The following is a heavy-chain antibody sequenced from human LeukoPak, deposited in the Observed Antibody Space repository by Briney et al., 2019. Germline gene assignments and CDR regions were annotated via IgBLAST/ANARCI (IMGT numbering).Heavy chain of an antibody. CDR1: GGSISSSNW. CDR2: IYHSGST. Sequence: SETLSLTCAVSGGSISSSNWWSWVRQPPGKGLEWIGEIYHSGSTNYNPSLKSRVTISVDKSKNQFSLKLSSVTAADTAVYYCARERRGSVLVGATPYYFDYWGQGTLVTVSS. CDR3: ARERRGSVLVGATPYYFDY. J-gene: IGHJ4*02. V-gene: IGHV4-4*02. D-gene: IGHD1-26*01.